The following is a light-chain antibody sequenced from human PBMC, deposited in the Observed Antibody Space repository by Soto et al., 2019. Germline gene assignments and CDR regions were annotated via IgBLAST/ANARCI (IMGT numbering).Light chain of an antibody. J-gene: IGLJ2*01. Sequence: QSALTQPASVSGSPGQSITISCTGTSSDVGGYIYVSWYQQHPGKAPKLMIYDVSNRPSGVSNRFSGSKSGNTASLIISGLQAEDEADYYCSSYTSSSTQFGGGTKLTVL. CDR1: SSDVGGYIY. V-gene: IGLV2-14*01. CDR2: DVS. CDR3: SSYTSSSTQ.